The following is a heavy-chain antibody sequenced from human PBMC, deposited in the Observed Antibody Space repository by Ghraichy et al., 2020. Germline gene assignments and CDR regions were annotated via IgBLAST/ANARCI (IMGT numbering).Heavy chain of an antibody. CDR2: IKSKTDGGTT. V-gene: IGHV3-15*01. D-gene: IGHD3-9*01. J-gene: IGHJ6*02. CDR3: TTGRYNYYYYGMDV. CDR1: GFTFSNAW. Sequence: GESLNISCAASGFTFSNAWMSWVRQAPGKGLEWVGRIKSKTDGGTTDYAAPVKGRFTISRDDSKNTLYLQMNSLKTEDTAVYYCTTGRYNYYYYGMDVWGQGTTVTVSS.